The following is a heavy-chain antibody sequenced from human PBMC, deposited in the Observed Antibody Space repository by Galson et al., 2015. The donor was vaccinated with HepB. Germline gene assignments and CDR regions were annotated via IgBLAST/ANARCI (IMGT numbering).Heavy chain of an antibody. CDR2: IYPGDSDT. CDR1: GYSFTSYW. Sequence: QSGAEVKKPGESLKISCKGSGYSFTSYWIGWVRQMPGKGLEWMGSIYPGDSDTRYSPSFQGQVTISADKPISTAYLQWSSLKASDTAMYYCARRSITIFGVVEAAFDIWGQGTMVTVSS. CDR3: ARRSITIFGVVEAAFDI. V-gene: IGHV5-51*01. D-gene: IGHD3-3*01. J-gene: IGHJ3*02.